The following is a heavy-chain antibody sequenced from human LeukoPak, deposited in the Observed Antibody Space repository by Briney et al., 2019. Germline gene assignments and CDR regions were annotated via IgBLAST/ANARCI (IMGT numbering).Heavy chain of an antibody. CDR1: GYTFTSYY. CDR2: INPSGGST. J-gene: IGHJ4*02. V-gene: IGHV1-46*01. Sequence: ASVKVSCKASGYTFTSYYMHWVRQAPGQGLERMGIINPSGGSTSYAQKFQGRVTMTRDMSTSTVYMELSNLRSEDTAVYYCARDLGYCSGGSCYPTYYFDYWGQGTLVTVSS. CDR3: ARDLGYCSGGSCYPTYYFDY. D-gene: IGHD2-15*01.